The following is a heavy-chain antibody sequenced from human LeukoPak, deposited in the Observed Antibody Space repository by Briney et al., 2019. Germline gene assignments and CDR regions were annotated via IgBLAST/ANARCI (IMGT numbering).Heavy chain of an antibody. V-gene: IGHV4-39*07. CDR3: ARDSICSSTSCYTGSPYYYYMDV. D-gene: IGHD2-2*02. Sequence: SETLSLTCTVSGGSISSSSYYWGWIRQPPGKGLEWIGSIYYSGSTYYNPSLKSRVTISVDRPKNQFSLKLSSVTAADTAVYYCARDSICSSTSCYTGSPYYYYMDVWGKGTTVTVSS. J-gene: IGHJ6*03. CDR1: GGSISSSSYY. CDR2: IYYSGST.